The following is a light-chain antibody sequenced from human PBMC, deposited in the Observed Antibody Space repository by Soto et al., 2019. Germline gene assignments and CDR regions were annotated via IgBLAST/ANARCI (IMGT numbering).Light chain of an antibody. V-gene: IGLV2-14*01. CDR2: DVS. CDR1: SRDVGGYNY. Sequence: QSVLNQPASVSGSPGQSITISCTGTSRDVGGYNYVSWYQQHPGKAPKLMIYDVSNRPSGVSNRFSGSKSGNTASLTISGLQAEDEADYYCSSYTSSSTLVFGTGTKVTVL. J-gene: IGLJ1*01. CDR3: SSYTSSSTLV.